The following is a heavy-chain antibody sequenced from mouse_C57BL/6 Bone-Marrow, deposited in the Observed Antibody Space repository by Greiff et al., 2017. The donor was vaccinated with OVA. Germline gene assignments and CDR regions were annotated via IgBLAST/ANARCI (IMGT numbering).Heavy chain of an antibody. CDR3: LRQGITTVDYYAMDY. CDR1: GFSFNTYA. D-gene: IGHD1-1*01. Sequence: EVMLVESGGGLVQPKGSLKLSCAASGFSFNTYAMNWVRQAPGKGLEWVARIRSKSNNYATYYADSVKDRFTISRDDSESMLYLQMNNLKTEDTAMYYCLRQGITTVDYYAMDYWGQGTSVTVSS. CDR2: IRSKSNNYAT. J-gene: IGHJ4*01. V-gene: IGHV10-1*01.